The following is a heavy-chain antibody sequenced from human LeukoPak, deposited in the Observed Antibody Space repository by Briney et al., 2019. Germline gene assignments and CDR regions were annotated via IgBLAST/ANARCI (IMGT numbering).Heavy chain of an antibody. V-gene: IGHV4-59*08. CDR1: GGSISSYY. CDR3: ARASAYTGHLGW. J-gene: IGHJ4*02. D-gene: IGHD6-19*01. CDR2: IYYSGST. Sequence: SETLSLTCTVSGGSISSYYWSWIRQPPGKGLVWIGCIYYSGSTNYDPSLKSRVTISVDTYKNLFSLNLSSVTAADTAVYYCARASAYTGHLGWWGQGTLVTVSS.